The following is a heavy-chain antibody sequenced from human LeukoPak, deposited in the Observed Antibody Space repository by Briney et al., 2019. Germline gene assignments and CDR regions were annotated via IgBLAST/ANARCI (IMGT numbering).Heavy chain of an antibody. Sequence: SETLSLTCAVFGGSFTNTNWWSWVRQPPGKGLEWIGEIYHSGSTNYNPSLKSRVTISVDTSKNQFSLKLSSVTAADTAVYYCARDGARGTTPTRLRNWFDPWGQGTLVTVSS. CDR3: ARDGARGTTPTRLRNWFDP. V-gene: IGHV4-4*02. D-gene: IGHD5-12*01. CDR2: IYHSGST. CDR1: GGSFTNTNW. J-gene: IGHJ5*02.